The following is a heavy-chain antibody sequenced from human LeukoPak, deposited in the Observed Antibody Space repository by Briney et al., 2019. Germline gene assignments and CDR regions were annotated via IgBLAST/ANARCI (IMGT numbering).Heavy chain of an antibody. D-gene: IGHD3-3*01. J-gene: IGHJ5*02. V-gene: IGHV1-69*04. CDR3: AREGNYDFWSGSGLDP. CDR1: GYTFTSYY. Sequence: GASVKVSCKASGYTFTSYYMHWVRQAPGQGLEWMGRIIPILGIANYAQKFQGRVTITADKSTSTAYMELSSLRSEDTAVYYCAREGNYDFWSGSGLDPWGQGTLVTVSS. CDR2: IIPILGIA.